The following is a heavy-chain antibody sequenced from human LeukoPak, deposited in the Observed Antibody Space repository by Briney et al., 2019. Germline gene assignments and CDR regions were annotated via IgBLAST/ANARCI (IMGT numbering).Heavy chain of an antibody. D-gene: IGHD6-19*01. CDR3: ASTSGWYEPIDY. Sequence: GGSLRLSCVASGFSVNTYYMSWVRQAPGKGLEWVAVIWYDGSNKYYADSVKGRFTISRDNSKNTLYLQMNSLRAEDTAVYYCASTSGWYEPIDYWGQGTLVTVSS. V-gene: IGHV3-33*08. CDR2: IWYDGSNK. J-gene: IGHJ4*02. CDR1: GFSVNTYY.